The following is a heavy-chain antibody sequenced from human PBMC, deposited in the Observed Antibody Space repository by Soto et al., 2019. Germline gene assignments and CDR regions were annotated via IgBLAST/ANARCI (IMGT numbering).Heavy chain of an antibody. CDR1: GYTFTSYY. CDR2: INPSGGST. Sequence: SVKVSCKASGYTFTSYYMHWVRQAPGQGLEWMGIINPSGGSTSYAQKFQGRVTITRDTSASTAYMELSSLRSEDTAVYYCARGIGYCSSTSCYEAPYSFDYWGQGTLVTVSS. J-gene: IGHJ4*02. CDR3: ARGIGYCSSTSCYEAPYSFDY. V-gene: IGHV1-46*01. D-gene: IGHD2-2*01.